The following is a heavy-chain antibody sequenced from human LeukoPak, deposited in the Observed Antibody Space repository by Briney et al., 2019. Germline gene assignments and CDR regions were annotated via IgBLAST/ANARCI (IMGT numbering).Heavy chain of an antibody. Sequence: GRSLRLSCAASGFTFSSYAMHWVRQAPGKGLEWVAVISYDGSNKYYADSVKGRFTISRDNSKNTLYPQMNSLRAEDTAVYYCARDLNFYYYYYGMDVWGQGTTVTVSS. D-gene: IGHD5-24*01. V-gene: IGHV3-30-3*01. J-gene: IGHJ6*02. CDR1: GFTFSSYA. CDR2: ISYDGSNK. CDR3: ARDLNFYYYYYGMDV.